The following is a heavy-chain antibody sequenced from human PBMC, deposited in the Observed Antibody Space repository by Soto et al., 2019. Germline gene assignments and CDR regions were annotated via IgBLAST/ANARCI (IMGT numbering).Heavy chain of an antibody. D-gene: IGHD6-13*01. CDR3: ARDFGVEQKLGWFDR. V-gene: IGHV1-2*02. CDR1: GYSFACYY. J-gene: IGHJ5*02. Sequence: GASVKVCSKAPGYSFACYYLHSVRQAPGHGLEWMGWINPNSSGTNYAQKFQGRVTMSGDTSIGTSYMELCRLRSDVTAVYFCARDFGVEQKLGWFDRWGKGTLVTVSS. CDR2: INPNSSGT.